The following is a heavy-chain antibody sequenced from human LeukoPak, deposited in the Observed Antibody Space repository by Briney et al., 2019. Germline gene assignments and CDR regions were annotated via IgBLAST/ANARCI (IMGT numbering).Heavy chain of an antibody. D-gene: IGHD6-19*01. CDR3: ARTKGSSGWPTDY. Sequence: ASLKVSCKASGYTFNSYGISWVRQAPGQGLEWMGWISGYNGNTYYAQKLQGRVTMTTDTSTSTAYMELRSLRSDDTAVYYCARTKGSSGWPTDYWAREPWSPSPQ. CDR1: GYTFNSYG. CDR2: ISGYNGNT. V-gene: IGHV1-18*01. J-gene: IGHJ4*02.